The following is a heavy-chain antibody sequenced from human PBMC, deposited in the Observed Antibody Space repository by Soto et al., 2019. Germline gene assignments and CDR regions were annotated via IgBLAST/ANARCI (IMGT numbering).Heavy chain of an antibody. J-gene: IGHJ4*02. CDR2: IYWTDDK. CDR3: AHSPWANQEVRYFDY. Sequence: QITLKESGPTLVKPTQTLTLTCSFSGFSLTASGISVGWIRQPPGKALEWLAVIYWTDDKRYSPSLKTRLTITKDTSKNQVVLTMTDMDPGDTATYYCAHSPWANQEVRYFDYWGQGTLVTVSS. D-gene: IGHD3-10*01. V-gene: IGHV2-5*01. CDR1: GFSLTASGIS.